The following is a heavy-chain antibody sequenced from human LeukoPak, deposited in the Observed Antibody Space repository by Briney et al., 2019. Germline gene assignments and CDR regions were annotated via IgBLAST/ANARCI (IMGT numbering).Heavy chain of an antibody. CDR1: GFTFSSYA. CDR3: AKHVVGIEGYFDY. V-gene: IGHV3-23*01. D-gene: IGHD1-26*01. CDR2: ISGSGGST. Sequence: PGGSLRLSCAASGFTFSSYAMSWVRQALGKGLEWVSAISGSGGSTYYADSVKGRFTISRDNSKNTLYLQMNSLRAEDTAVYYCAKHVVGIEGYFDYWGQGTLVTVSS. J-gene: IGHJ4*02.